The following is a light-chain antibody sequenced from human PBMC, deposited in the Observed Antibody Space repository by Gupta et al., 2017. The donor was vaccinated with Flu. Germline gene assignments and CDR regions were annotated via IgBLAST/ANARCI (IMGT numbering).Light chain of an antibody. V-gene: IGKV1-33*01. CDR2: DAA. Sequence: DIPMTQSPSSLSASVGDRVTITCQASQDISNYLNWYQQKPGKAPKRLIYDAANLETGVPSRFSGSGSGTDFTFTISSLQPEDIATYYCQQYDNLLITFGQGTRLEIK. CDR1: QDISNY. CDR3: QQYDNLLIT. J-gene: IGKJ5*01.